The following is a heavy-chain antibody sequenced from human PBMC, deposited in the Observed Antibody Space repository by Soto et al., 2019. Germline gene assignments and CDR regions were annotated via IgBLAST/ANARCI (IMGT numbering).Heavy chain of an antibody. D-gene: IGHD3-3*01. CDR2: IKQDGSEK. J-gene: IGHJ5*02. Sequence: GGSLRLSCTASGFTFSTYWMILVRQAPGKWLEWVANIKQDGSEKYYVDSVKGRFTISRDNTKNSLYLQMNSLRAEDTAVYYCARAPFRFLEWSRVGNWFDPWGQGTLVTVSS. V-gene: IGHV3-7*05. CDR3: ARAPFRFLEWSRVGNWFDP. CDR1: GFTFSTYW.